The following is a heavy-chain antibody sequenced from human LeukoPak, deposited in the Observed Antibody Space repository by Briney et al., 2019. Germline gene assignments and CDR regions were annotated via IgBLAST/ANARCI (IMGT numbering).Heavy chain of an antibody. CDR2: IREEGSEK. J-gene: IGHJ6*03. V-gene: IGHV3-7*01. D-gene: IGHD3-3*01. Sequence: HPGRSLRLSCAASGFTFSSYSMNWVRQAPGKGLEWVANIREEGSEKYYVDSVKGRFTISRDNAKNSLYLQVNSLRAEDTAVYYCARLNYDFWSGVWEGYYMDVRGKGTTVTVSS. CDR3: ARLNYDFWSGVWEGYYMDV. CDR1: GFTFSSYS.